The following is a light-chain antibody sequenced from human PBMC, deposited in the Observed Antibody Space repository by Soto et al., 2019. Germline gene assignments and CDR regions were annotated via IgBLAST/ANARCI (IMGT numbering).Light chain of an antibody. CDR1: SSNIGNNY. J-gene: IGLJ2*01. CDR3: ATWDYSLTGEV. Sequence: QSVLTQPPSVPAAPGQKVTISCSGSSSNIGNNYVSWYQQLPGTAPKLLIYDNNKRPSGIPDRFSGSKSGTSGTLDITGLQTGDEADYYCATWDYSLTGEVFGGGTK. CDR2: DNN. V-gene: IGLV1-51*01.